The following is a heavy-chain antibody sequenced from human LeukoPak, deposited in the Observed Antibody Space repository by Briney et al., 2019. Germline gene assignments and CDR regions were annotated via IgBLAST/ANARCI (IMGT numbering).Heavy chain of an antibody. Sequence: SETLSLTCTVSGGSISSSSYYWGWIRQPPGKGLEWIGSIYYSGSTYYNPSLKSRVTISVDTSKNQFSLKLSSVTAADTAVYYCARNIAVAGRGDYMDVWGKGTTVTISS. V-gene: IGHV4-39*01. CDR1: GGSISSSSYY. J-gene: IGHJ6*03. CDR3: ARNIAVAGRGDYMDV. CDR2: IYYSGST. D-gene: IGHD6-19*01.